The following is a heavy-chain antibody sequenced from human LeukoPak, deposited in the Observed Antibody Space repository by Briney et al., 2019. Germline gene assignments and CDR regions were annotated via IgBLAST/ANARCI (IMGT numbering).Heavy chain of an antibody. J-gene: IGHJ4*02. Sequence: PGGSLRLSCAASGFTFSSYGMHWVRQAPGKGLEWVAFIRYDGSNKYYADSVKGRFTISRDNSKNTLYLQMNSLRAEDTAVYYCAKGGPPRIVVVPAAIYWGQGTLVTVSS. CDR2: IRYDGSNK. CDR3: AKGGPPRIVVVPAAIY. CDR1: GFTFSSYG. D-gene: IGHD2-2*01. V-gene: IGHV3-30*02.